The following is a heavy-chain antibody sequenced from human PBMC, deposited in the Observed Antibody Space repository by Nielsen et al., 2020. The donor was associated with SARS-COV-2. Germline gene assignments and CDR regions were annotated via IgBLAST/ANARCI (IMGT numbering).Heavy chain of an antibody. CDR1: GFSFSGYA. CDR2: LSGRGGT. Sequence: GESLKISCRASGFSFSGYAMSWVRQAPGKGLKWVSALSGRGGTHYADFVKGRFTTSTDTSRTTLYLQMTSLRAEDTAIYYCARSTPYGTTWYGALDSWGQGTLVSVSS. CDR3: ARSTPYGTTWYGALDS. V-gene: IGHV3-23*01. J-gene: IGHJ4*02. D-gene: IGHD6-13*01.